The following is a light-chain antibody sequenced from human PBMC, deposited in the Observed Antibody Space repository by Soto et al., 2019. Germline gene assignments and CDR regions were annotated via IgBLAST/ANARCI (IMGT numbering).Light chain of an antibody. V-gene: IGKV1-39*01. CDR2: AAS. CDR1: QSISSY. J-gene: IGKJ5*01. Sequence: DIERTESASSLCAAVGDRVTITCRASQSISSYLNWYQQKPGKAPKVLIYAASSLQSGVPSRFSGSGSGTDGTITISSLKQEDGATYYCQQSYSTIITFGQGTRLEIK. CDR3: QQSYSTIIT.